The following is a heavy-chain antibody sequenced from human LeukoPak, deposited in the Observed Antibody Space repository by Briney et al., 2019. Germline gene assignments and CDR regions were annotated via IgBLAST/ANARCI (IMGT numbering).Heavy chain of an antibody. D-gene: IGHD3-16*01. V-gene: IGHV3-7*05. CDR2: IKQDGSDK. J-gene: IGHJ4*02. CDR3: ARDDYLDS. CDR1: GFTFSGYW. Sequence: PGGSLRLSCAASGFTFSGYWMGGVRQAPGRGLEWVAHIKQDGSDKNYVDPVKGRFTISRDNAKNSVFLQMNSLRAEDTAVYYCARDDYLDSWGQGTLVTVSS.